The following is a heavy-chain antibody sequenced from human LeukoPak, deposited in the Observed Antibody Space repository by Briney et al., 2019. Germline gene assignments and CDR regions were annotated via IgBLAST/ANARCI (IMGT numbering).Heavy chain of an antibody. Sequence: GGSLRLSCVGSGFSLSDYWMHWVRQTPGKGLMWVSRITSDGSTTWYADSVKGRFTVSTDSSKNTVYLQMTGLRSEDTAVYYCAGDRWRGAPDYFDCWGQGTLVTVSS. CDR1: GFSLSDYW. CDR2: ITSDGSTT. D-gene: IGHD1-26*01. J-gene: IGHJ4*02. CDR3: AGDRWRGAPDYFDC. V-gene: IGHV3-74*01.